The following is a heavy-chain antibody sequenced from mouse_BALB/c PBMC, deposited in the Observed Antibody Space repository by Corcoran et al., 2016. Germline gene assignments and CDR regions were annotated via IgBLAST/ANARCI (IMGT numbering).Heavy chain of an antibody. D-gene: IGHD2-14*01. CDR2: INTYTGEP. CDR3: ARGGSTTLRREGVGARDY. J-gene: IGHJ4*01. V-gene: IGHV9-1*02. Sequence: QIQLVQSGPELKKPGETVKISCKASGYTFTNYGMNWVKQAPGNGLKWMGWINTYTGEPTYADDFKVRFDFSLETNASTAYLQINNLKNEYMATYFFARGGSTTLRREGVGARDYWGQGTSVTVSS. CDR1: GYTFTNYG.